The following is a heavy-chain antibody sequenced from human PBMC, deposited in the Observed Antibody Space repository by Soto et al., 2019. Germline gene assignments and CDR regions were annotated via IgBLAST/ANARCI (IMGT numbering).Heavy chain of an antibody. J-gene: IGHJ4*02. D-gene: IGHD2-15*01. CDR2: ISYDGSNK. CDR3: AKDWAGVIAATGY. Sequence: GGSLSLSCAASGFTFSSYGMHWVRQAPGKGLEWVAVISYDGSNKYYADSVKGRFTISRDNSKNTLYLQMNSLRAEDTAVYYCAKDWAGVIAATGYWGQGTLVTVSS. CDR1: GFTFSSYG. V-gene: IGHV3-30*18.